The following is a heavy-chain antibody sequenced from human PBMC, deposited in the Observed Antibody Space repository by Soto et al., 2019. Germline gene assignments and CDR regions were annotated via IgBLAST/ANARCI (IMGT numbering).Heavy chain of an antibody. J-gene: IGHJ6*02. D-gene: IGHD2-2*02. V-gene: IGHV4-59*01. CDR3: ARDRLYCSSTSCYSYYYYGMDV. CDR2: IYYSGST. Sequence: QVQLQESGPGLVKPSETLSLTCTVSGGSISSYYWSWIRQPPGKGLEWIGYIYYSGSTNYNPSLKSRVTISVDTSKNQFSLKLSSVTAADTAVYYCARDRLYCSSTSCYSYYYYGMDVWGQGTTVTVSS. CDR1: GGSISSYY.